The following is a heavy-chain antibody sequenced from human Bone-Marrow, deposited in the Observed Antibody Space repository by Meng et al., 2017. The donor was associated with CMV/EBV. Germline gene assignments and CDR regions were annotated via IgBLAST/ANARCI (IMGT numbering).Heavy chain of an antibody. D-gene: IGHD6-13*01. J-gene: IGHJ6*02. CDR2: LYSRGAT. CDR1: GVLVSRNY. V-gene: IGHV3-66*03. Sequence: GESLKISCAASGVLVSRNYMSWVRQAPGKGLEWVSTLYSRGATYYADSVKGRFTISRDNSKNTVSLQMHGLTPDDSGVYYCAKDQVVQTSAATPEIFYRGMDVWGQGTTVTVSS. CDR3: AKDQVVQTSAATPEIFYRGMDV.